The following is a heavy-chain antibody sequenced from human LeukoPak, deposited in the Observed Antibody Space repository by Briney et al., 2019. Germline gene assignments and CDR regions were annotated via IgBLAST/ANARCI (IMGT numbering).Heavy chain of an antibody. J-gene: IGHJ4*02. Sequence: PGGSLRLSCAASGFSFSIYGMHWVRQAPGKGLEWVTFIRYDGSDEYYADSVKGRFTISRDNSQNTLYLQMNSLRAEDTAVYYCAKGGGSTVTTSHWGQGTLVTVSS. V-gene: IGHV3-30*02. CDR1: GFSFSIYG. CDR3: AKGGGSTVTTSH. D-gene: IGHD4-17*01. CDR2: IRYDGSDE.